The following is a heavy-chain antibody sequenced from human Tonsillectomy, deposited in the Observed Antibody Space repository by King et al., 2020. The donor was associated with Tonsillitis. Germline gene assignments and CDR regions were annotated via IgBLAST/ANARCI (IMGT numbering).Heavy chain of an antibody. J-gene: IGHJ4*02. Sequence: VQLVESGGGLVQPGGSLRLSCAASGFTFSSYWMHWVRHAPGMGLVWVSRINSDGSTTSYADSGWGRFTISRDNAKNTLYLQWDSLRAEDTAVDYGARYSWSRRGFDFWGQGSLVTVSS. CDR1: GFTFSSYW. CDR3: ARYSWSRRGFDF. CDR2: INSDGSTT. V-gene: IGHV3-74*01. D-gene: IGHD1-26*01.